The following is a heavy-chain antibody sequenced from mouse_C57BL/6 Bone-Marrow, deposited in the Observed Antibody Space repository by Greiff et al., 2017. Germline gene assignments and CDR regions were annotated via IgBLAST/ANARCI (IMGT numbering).Heavy chain of an antibody. D-gene: IGHD1-1*01. Sequence: VQLKESGAELVRPGASVKLSCTASGFNIKDDYMHWVKQRPEQGLEWIGWIDPENGETEYASKFQGKATITADTSSNTAYLQLSSLTSEDTAVYYCTTRALITTVVAPDYWGQGTTLTVSS. V-gene: IGHV14-4*01. CDR3: TTRALITTVVAPDY. CDR1: GFNIKDDY. CDR2: IDPENGET. J-gene: IGHJ2*01.